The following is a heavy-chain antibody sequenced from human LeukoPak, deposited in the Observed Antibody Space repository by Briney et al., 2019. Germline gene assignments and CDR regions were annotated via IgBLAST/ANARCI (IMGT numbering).Heavy chain of an antibody. V-gene: IGHV3-7*01. CDR1: GFTFNRCW. CDR2: INPDGRDT. Sequence: GGSLRLSCVVSGFTFNRCWMNWVRQAPGKGLEWVAHINPDGRDTYYVDSVKGRFTISRDNAQNSMYLQMNSLRVEDTAVYYCTSWGDTTAEYFQRWGQGTLVTVS. J-gene: IGHJ1*01. CDR3: TSWGDTTAEYFQR. D-gene: IGHD2-21*02.